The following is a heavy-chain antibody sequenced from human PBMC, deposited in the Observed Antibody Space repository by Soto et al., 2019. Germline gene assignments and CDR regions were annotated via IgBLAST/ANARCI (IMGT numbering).Heavy chain of an antibody. CDR3: ATSSSYYYYYGMDV. J-gene: IGHJ6*02. Sequence: GGSLRLSCAASGFTFSSYWMSWVRQAPGKGLEWVANIKQDGSEKYYVDSVKGRFTISRDNAKNSLYLQMNSLRAEDTAVHYCATSSSYYYYYGMDVWGQGTTVTVSS. CDR1: GFTFSSYW. V-gene: IGHV3-7*01. D-gene: IGHD6-6*01. CDR2: IKQDGSEK.